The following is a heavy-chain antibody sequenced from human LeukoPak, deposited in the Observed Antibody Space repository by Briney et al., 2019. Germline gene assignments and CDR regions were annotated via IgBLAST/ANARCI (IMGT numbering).Heavy chain of an antibody. V-gene: IGHV3-23*01. D-gene: IGHD1-26*01. Sequence: GGPLRLSCATSGHTSSPYRVHWARQAPGKGLEWVSIISGGVFSGSATVTYYADSVKGRFTISRDNSKNTLYLQMNSLRADDTAVYYCAKDLGRYRNNSFDYWGQGNLVTVSS. J-gene: IGHJ4*02. CDR1: GHTSSPYR. CDR3: AKDLGRYRNNSFDY. CDR2: ISGGVFSGSATVT.